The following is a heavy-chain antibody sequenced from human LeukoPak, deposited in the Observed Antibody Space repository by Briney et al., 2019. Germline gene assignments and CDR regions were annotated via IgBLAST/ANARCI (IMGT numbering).Heavy chain of an antibody. Sequence: QPGGSLRLSCAASGFTFSSYAMSWVRQAPGKGLEWVSAISGSGGSTYYADSVKGRFTISRDNSKNTLYLQMNSLRAEDTAVYYCAMVRGLQRWFDPWGQGTLVTVSS. D-gene: IGHD3-10*01. V-gene: IGHV3-23*01. J-gene: IGHJ5*02. CDR3: AMVRGLQRWFDP. CDR1: GFTFSSYA. CDR2: ISGSGGST.